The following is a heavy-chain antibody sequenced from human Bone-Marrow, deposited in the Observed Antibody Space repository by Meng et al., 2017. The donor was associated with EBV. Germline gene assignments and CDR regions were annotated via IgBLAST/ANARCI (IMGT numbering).Heavy chain of an antibody. V-gene: IGHV3-30*18. CDR2: ISYDGSNK. Sequence: VQLAESGGGVVQPGMSLRLAWAAYGFTLGCYGMHWVRQAPGKGLEWVAVISYDGSNKYYAASVKGRFTISRDNSKNTLYLQMNSLRAEDTAVYYCAKDLRYGDFGYWGQGTLVTVSS. D-gene: IGHD4-17*01. CDR1: GFTLGCYG. CDR3: AKDLRYGDFGY. J-gene: IGHJ4*02.